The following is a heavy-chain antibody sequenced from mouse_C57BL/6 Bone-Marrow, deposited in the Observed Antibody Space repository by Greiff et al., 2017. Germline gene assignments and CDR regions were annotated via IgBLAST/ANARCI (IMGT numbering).Heavy chain of an antibody. CDR2: ISDGGSYT. CDR1: GFTFSSYA. CDR3: ARDGNPVDY. J-gene: IGHJ2*01. D-gene: IGHD2-1*01. V-gene: IGHV5-4*01. Sequence: EVKLVESGGGLVKPGGSLKLSCAASGFTFSSYAMSWVRQTPEKRLAWVATISDGGSYTYYPDNVKGRFTISRDNAKNNLYLQMSHLKSEDTAMYYCARDGNPVDYWGQGTTLTVSS.